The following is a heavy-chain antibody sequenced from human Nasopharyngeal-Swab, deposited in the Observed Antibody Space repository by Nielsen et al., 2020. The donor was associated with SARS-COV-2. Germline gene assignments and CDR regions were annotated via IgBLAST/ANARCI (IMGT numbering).Heavy chain of an antibody. J-gene: IGHJ4*02. Sequence: SETLSLTCAVSGGSISSSNWWSWVRQPPGKGLEWIGEIYHSGGTNYNPSLKSRVTISVDKSKNQFSLKLSSVTAADTAVYYCARHSQLWLRRLHYFDYWGLGTLATVSS. D-gene: IGHD5-18*01. CDR1: GGSISSSNW. CDR3: ARHSQLWLRRLHYFDY. V-gene: IGHV4-4*02. CDR2: IYHSGGT.